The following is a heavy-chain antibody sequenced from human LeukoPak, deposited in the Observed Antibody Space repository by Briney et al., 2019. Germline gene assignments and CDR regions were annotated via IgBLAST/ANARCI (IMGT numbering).Heavy chain of an antibody. CDR3: ARHVVWFGEFPGNWFDP. J-gene: IGHJ5*02. D-gene: IGHD3-10*01. CDR1: GGSISSSSSY. CDR2: IFHSGRT. Sequence: PSETLSLTCTVSGGSISSSSSYWGWLRQPPGTGLEWLGHIFHSGRTSYNPSLMSRVTISVDTSKNQFSLKLSSVTAADTAVYYCARHVVWFGEFPGNWFDPWGQGTLVTVSS. V-gene: IGHV4-39*01.